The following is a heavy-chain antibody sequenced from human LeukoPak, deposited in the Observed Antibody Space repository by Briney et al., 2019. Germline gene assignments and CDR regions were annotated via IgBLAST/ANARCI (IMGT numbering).Heavy chain of an antibody. CDR3: ARDLIYTTSWYDH. J-gene: IGHJ5*02. Sequence: GASVKVSCKTSNYTFINYGISWVRQAPGQGLEWMGWISAYTGITSFAQKFQGRVTMTTDTSTGTAYMELRSLRLDDTAVYYCARDLIYTTSWYDHWGQGTLVTVSS. V-gene: IGHV1-18*01. CDR1: NYTFINYG. CDR2: ISAYTGIT. D-gene: IGHD1-26*01.